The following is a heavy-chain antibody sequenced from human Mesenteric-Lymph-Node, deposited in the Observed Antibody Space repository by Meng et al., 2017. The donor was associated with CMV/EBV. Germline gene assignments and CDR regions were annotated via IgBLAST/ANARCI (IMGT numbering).Heavy chain of an antibody. CDR1: GASLTCDSYH. V-gene: IGHV4-61*01. J-gene: IGHJ4*02. CDR3: ARGRWFGELAFDS. Sequence: VSGASLTCDSYHWTWIRQPPGKGLEWIGYISNSGNTQYNPALNSRLTISADTSKNQFSLRLWSVTTADTAVYYCARGRWFGELAFDSWGQGALVTVSS. D-gene: IGHD3-10*01. CDR2: ISNSGNT.